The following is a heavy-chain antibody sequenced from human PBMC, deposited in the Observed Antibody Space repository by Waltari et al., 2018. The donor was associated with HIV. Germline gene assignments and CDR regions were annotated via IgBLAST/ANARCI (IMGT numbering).Heavy chain of an antibody. D-gene: IGHD2-2*01. J-gene: IGHJ4*02. Sequence: QVQLVQSGAEVKKPGSSVKVSCKASGGTFSSYAISWVRPAPGQGREWMGGIIPIFGTANYAQKFQGRVTITADESTSTAYMELSSLRSEDTAVYYYARGGYCSSTSCLIFDYWGQGTLVTVSS. CDR1: GGTFSSYA. CDR3: ARGGYCSSTSCLIFDY. V-gene: IGHV1-69*13. CDR2: IIPIFGTA.